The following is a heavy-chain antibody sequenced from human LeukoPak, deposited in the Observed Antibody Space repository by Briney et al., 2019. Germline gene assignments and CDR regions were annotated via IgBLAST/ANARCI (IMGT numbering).Heavy chain of an antibody. CDR3: ASGGGYSISRSEWFDP. J-gene: IGHJ5*02. D-gene: IGHD6-6*01. Sequence: EASVKVSCKASGGTFSSQTISWVRQAPGQGLEWMGRIIPIFGTANYAQKFQGRVTITTDESTSTAYMELSSLRFEDTAVYYCASGGGYSISRSEWFDPWGQGTLVTVSS. CDR2: IIPIFGTA. CDR1: GGTFSSQT. V-gene: IGHV1-69*05.